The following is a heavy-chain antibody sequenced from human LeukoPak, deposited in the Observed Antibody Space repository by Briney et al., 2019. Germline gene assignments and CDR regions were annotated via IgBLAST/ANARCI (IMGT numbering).Heavy chain of an antibody. D-gene: IGHD2-2*01. Sequence: GASVKASCKASGYTFTSYGISWVRQAPGQGLEWMGWISAYNGNTNYAQKLQGRVTMTTDTSTSTAYMELRSLRSDDTAVYYCARAQDCSSTSCYLGYYYYYYMDVWGKGTTVTISS. CDR1: GYTFTSYG. V-gene: IGHV1-18*01. CDR2: ISAYNGNT. CDR3: ARAQDCSSTSCYLGYYYYYYMDV. J-gene: IGHJ6*03.